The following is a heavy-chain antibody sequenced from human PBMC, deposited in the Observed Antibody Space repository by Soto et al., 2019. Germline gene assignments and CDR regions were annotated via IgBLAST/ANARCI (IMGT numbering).Heavy chain of an antibody. D-gene: IGHD6-19*01. Sequence: QVQLVQYGAEVKKPGSRRKVSCKGSRGTFSSYTISWVRQAPGQGLEWMGRIIPILGIANYAQKFQGRVTITADKSTSTAYMELSSLTSEDTAVYYCAREAVAGFDYWGQGTLVTVSS. J-gene: IGHJ4*02. CDR1: RGTFSSYT. V-gene: IGHV1-69*08. CDR2: IIPILGIA. CDR3: AREAVAGFDY.